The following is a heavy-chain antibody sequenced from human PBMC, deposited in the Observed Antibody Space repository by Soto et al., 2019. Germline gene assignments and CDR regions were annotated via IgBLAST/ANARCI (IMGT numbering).Heavy chain of an antibody. D-gene: IGHD2-15*01. CDR2: IYYSGST. J-gene: IGHJ4*02. V-gene: IGHV4-59*12. Sequence: SETLSLTCTVSGGSISSYYWSWIRQPPGKGLEWIGYIYYSGSTNYNPSLKSRVTISRDNAKNTVYLQMNGLRADDTSVYYCARDFTPAETPGDDFDYWGRGTLVTVSS. CDR3: ARDFTPAETPGDDFDY. CDR1: GGSISSYY.